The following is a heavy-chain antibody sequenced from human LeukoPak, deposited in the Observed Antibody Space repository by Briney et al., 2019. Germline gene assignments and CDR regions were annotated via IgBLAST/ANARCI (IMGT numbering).Heavy chain of an antibody. Sequence: SVKVSCKASGGTFSRYAISWVREAPGQGLEWMGRIIPILGTANYAQKFQGRVTITTDESTSTAYMELSSLRSEDTAVYYCARDGCSGGSCYPDKAYYYYYMDVWGKGTTVTVSS. V-gene: IGHV1-69*05. CDR1: GGTFSRYA. CDR3: ARDGCSGGSCYPDKAYYYYYMDV. J-gene: IGHJ6*03. CDR2: IIPILGTA. D-gene: IGHD2-15*01.